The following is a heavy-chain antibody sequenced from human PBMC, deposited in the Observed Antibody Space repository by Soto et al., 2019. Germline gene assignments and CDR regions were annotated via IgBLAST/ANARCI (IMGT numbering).Heavy chain of an antibody. CDR2: INHSGSP. CDR3: ASARSDIGGSSFGRRLDV. V-gene: IGHV4-34*01. J-gene: IGHJ6*02. CDR1: GGSFSGYY. Sequence: SETLSLTCAVYGGSFSGYYWSWLRQPPGKGLEWIGEINHSGSPNYNPSLKSRVTISVDTSKNQFSLKMTSVTAADTAVYYCASARSDIGGSSFGRRLDVWGQGTTVTVSS. D-gene: IGHD3-16*01.